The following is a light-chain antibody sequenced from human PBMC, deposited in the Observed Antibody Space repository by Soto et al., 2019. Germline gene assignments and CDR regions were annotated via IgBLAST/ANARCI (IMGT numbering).Light chain of an antibody. V-gene: IGKV3-11*01. CDR1: QSVSSY. Sequence: EIVLTQSPATLSLSPGNRATLSCRASQSVSSYLAWYQQKPGQAPRLLIYDASNRATGIPARFSGSGSGTDFTLPITSLEPEDFEVYYCQQRSNWPSTFGGGTKVEIK. CDR3: QQRSNWPST. J-gene: IGKJ4*01. CDR2: DAS.